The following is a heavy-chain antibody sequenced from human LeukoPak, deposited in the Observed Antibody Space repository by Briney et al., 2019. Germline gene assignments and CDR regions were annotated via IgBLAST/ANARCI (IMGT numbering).Heavy chain of an antibody. CDR1: GFTFSSYA. CDR2: ISYDGSNK. D-gene: IGHD3-22*01. J-gene: IGHJ4*02. CDR3: AKPDYDSSGYSFDY. V-gene: IGHV3-30*18. Sequence: GRSLRLSCAASGFTFSSYAMHWVRQAPGKGLEWVAVISYDGSNKYYADSVKGRFTISRDNSKNTLYLQMNSLRAEDTAVYYCAKPDYDSSGYSFDYWGQGTLVTVSS.